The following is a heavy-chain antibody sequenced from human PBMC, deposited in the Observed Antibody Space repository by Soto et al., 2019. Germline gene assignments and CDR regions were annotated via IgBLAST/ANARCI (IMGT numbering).Heavy chain of an antibody. V-gene: IGHV4-4*02. CDR3: ARGLTVSAFDF. CDR2: IYHSGTT. CDR1: GGSITSSNW. J-gene: IGHJ3*01. Sequence: KPSETLSLTCAVSGGSITSSNWWSWVRQPPGKGLEWIGEIYHSGTTNYNPSLESRVTISVDKSKNQFSLRLSSVTAADTALYYCARGLTVSAFDFWGQGTMVTVSS. D-gene: IGHD2-8*01.